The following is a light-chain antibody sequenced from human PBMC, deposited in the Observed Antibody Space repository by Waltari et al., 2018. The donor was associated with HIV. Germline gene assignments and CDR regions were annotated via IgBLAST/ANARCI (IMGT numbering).Light chain of an antibody. CDR2: KNK. CDR3: QSYDTSLSAWV. CDR1: SSNIGAGYD. Sequence: GQRITVSCSGTSSNIGAGYDVHWYQQLPGTAPKLLLYKNKNRPSGVPDRFSASKSDASASLAITGLQAADEGDYFCQSYDTSLSAWVFGGGTRLTVL. J-gene: IGLJ2*01. V-gene: IGLV1-40*03.